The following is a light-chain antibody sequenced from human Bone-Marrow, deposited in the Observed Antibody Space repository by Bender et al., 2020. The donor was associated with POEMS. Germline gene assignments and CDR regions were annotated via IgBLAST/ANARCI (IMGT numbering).Light chain of an antibody. Sequence: QSVLTQPPSASGTPGQRVTISCSGGSSNIGAHAVNWYQHLPGTAPKLLIYSSHRRPSEVPDRFSGSRSGTSASLAISGLRSEDEADYYCAAWDDRRDAWVFGAGTKLTVL. CDR3: AAWDDRRDAWV. CDR2: SSH. J-gene: IGLJ3*02. CDR1: SSNIGAHA. V-gene: IGLV1-44*01.